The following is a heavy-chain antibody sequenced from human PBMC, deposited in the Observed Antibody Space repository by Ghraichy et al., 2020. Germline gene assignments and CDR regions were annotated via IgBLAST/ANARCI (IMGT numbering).Heavy chain of an antibody. J-gene: IGHJ4*02. D-gene: IGHD2-2*01. CDR1: GFIFSDYG. CDR3: ARPNCSSTSSNGPYFDF. CDR2: ISSSSSLI. Sequence: GESLNISCEASGFIFSDYGIHWVRQAPGKGLEWVSSISSSSSLIYYADSVKGRFTISRDNAKNTVYLQMNSLRAEDTAVYYCARPNCSSTSSNGPYFDFWGQGTLVTVSS. V-gene: IGHV3-21*01.